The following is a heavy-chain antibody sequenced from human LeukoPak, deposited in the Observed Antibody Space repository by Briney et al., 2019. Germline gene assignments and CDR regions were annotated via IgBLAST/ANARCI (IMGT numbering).Heavy chain of an antibody. CDR2: IKGDGSDK. CDR1: GFTFSSYE. J-gene: IGHJ4*02. CDR3: ATEHWGPNS. V-gene: IGHV3-7*01. Sequence: GGSLRLSCAASGFTFSSYEMNWVRQAPGKGLEWLANIKGDGSDKNYVDSVKGRFTISRDNAKNSLFLQMSSLRGEDTALYYCATEHWGPNSWGQGTLVTVSS. D-gene: IGHD3-16*01.